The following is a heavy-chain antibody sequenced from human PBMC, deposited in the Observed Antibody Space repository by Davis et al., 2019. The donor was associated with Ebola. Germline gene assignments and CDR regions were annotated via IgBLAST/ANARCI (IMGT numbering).Heavy chain of an antibody. D-gene: IGHD3-10*01. CDR1: GFTFSSYA. V-gene: IGHV3-48*04. CDR2: ISASSSTR. Sequence: GGSLTLSCVASGFTFSSYAMSWVRQAPGKGLEWVSYISASSSTRFYADSVKGRFTISRDNAKNSLYLQMNSLRAEDTAVYYCARALLWFGIYYYYGMDVWGQGTTVTVSS. CDR3: ARALLWFGIYYYYGMDV. J-gene: IGHJ6*02.